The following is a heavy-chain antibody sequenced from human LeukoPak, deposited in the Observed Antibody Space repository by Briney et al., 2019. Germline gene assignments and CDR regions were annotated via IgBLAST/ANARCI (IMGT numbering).Heavy chain of an antibody. Sequence: SQTLSLTCAISGDSVSSNSAAWNWIRQSPSRGLEWLGRTYYRSKWYNDYAVSVKSRITINPDTSKNQFSLQLNSVTPEDTAVYYCARDSRTYSSGWYSYSAFDIWGQGTMVTVSS. J-gene: IGHJ3*02. CDR3: ARDSRTYSSGWYSYSAFDI. CDR2: TYYRSKWYN. CDR1: GDSVSSNSAA. D-gene: IGHD6-19*01. V-gene: IGHV6-1*01.